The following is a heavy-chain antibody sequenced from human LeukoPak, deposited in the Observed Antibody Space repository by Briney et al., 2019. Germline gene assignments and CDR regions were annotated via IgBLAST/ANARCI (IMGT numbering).Heavy chain of an antibody. J-gene: IGHJ3*02. CDR1: GYTFTGHY. CDR2: INPNSGGT. CDR3: AKDRARVGTMVDAFDM. Sequence: ASVKVSCKASGYTFTGHYMHWVRQAPGQGLEWMGWINPNSGGTNYAQKFQGRVTMTRDTSISTAYMELSRLRSDDTAVYYCAKDRARVGTMVDAFDMWGQATMVTVSS. D-gene: IGHD1-1*01. V-gene: IGHV1-2*02.